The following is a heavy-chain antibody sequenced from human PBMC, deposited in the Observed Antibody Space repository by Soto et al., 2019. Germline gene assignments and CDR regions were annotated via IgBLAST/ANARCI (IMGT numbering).Heavy chain of an antibody. CDR2: IYYSGST. V-gene: IGHV4-39*02. Sequence: PSETLSLTCTVSGGSISSSSYYWGWIRQPPGKGLEWIGSIYYSGSTYYNPSLKSRVTISVDTSKNQFSLKLSSVTAADTAVYYCAREGYCSGGSCYDWGQGTLVTVSS. CDR3: AREGYCSGGSCYD. CDR1: GGSISSSSYY. J-gene: IGHJ4*02. D-gene: IGHD2-15*01.